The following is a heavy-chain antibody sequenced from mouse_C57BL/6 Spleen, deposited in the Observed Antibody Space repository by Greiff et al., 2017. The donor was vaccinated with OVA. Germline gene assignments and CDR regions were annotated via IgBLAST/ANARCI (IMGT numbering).Heavy chain of an antibody. CDR2: ISYDGSN. V-gene: IGHV3-6*01. CDR3: ARDGYYDYDDAMDY. J-gene: IGHJ4*01. CDR1: GYSITSGYY. D-gene: IGHD2-4*01. Sequence: EVKLEESGPGLVKPSQSLSLTCSVTGYSITSGYYWNWIRQFPGNKLEWMGYISYDGSNNYNPSLKNRISITRDTSKNQFFLKLNSVTTEDTATYYCARDGYYDYDDAMDYWGQGTSVTVSS.